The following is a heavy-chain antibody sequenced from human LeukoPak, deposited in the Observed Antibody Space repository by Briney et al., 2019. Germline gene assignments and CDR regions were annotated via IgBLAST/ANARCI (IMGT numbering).Heavy chain of an antibody. CDR1: GFTFSSYG. Sequence: PGGSLRLSCAASGFTFSSYGMHWVRQAPGKGLEWVSAISGSGGSTYYADSVKGRFTISRDNSKNTLYLQMNSLRAGDTAVYYCARTMVRGVTRYYFDYWGQGTLVTVSS. D-gene: IGHD3-10*01. CDR2: ISGSGGST. J-gene: IGHJ4*02. V-gene: IGHV3-23*01. CDR3: ARTMVRGVTRYYFDY.